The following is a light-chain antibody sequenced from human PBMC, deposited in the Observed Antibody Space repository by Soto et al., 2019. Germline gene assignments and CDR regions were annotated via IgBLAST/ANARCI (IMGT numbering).Light chain of an antibody. J-gene: IGLJ1*01. CDR1: SSDVGGYYY. CDR3: SSYTSSSTPGV. Sequence: QSALTQPASVSGSPGQSITISCTGTSSDVGGYYYVFWYQQHPGKAPKLMTYDVSNWPSGVSNRFSGSKSGNTASLTISGLQAEDEADYYCSSYTSSSTPGVFGTGTKVTVL. CDR2: DVS. V-gene: IGLV2-14*03.